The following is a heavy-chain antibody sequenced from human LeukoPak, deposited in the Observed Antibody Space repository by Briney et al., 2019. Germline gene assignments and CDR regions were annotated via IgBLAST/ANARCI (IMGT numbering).Heavy chain of an antibody. CDR2: INHSGST. CDR1: GGSFSGYY. D-gene: IGHD1-26*01. CDR3: SRESGAFCPFGY. V-gene: IGHV4-34*01. J-gene: IGHJ4*02. Sequence: PSETLSLTCAVYGGSFSGYYWSWIRQPPGKGLEWIGEINHSGSTNYNPSLKSRVTISLNLTSVTAADTAIYYCSRESGAFCPFGYWGQGTLVIVPS.